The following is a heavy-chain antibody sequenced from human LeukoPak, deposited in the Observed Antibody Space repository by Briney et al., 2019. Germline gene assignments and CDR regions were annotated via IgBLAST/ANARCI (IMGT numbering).Heavy chain of an antibody. CDR3: ANVRYGY. J-gene: IGHJ4*02. CDR1: GFTFSSYA. CDR2: VTGSGGTT. V-gene: IGHV3-23*01. D-gene: IGHD1-1*01. Sequence: PGGSLRLSCAASGFTFSSYAMSWVRQAPGKGLEWVSTVTGSGGTTYYADSVKGRFTISRDNSKNTLYLQMNSLRDEDTAVYYCANVRYGYWGQGTLVTVS.